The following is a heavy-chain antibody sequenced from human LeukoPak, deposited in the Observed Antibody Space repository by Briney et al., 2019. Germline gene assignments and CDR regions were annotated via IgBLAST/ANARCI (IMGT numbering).Heavy chain of an antibody. J-gene: IGHJ4*02. Sequence: SETLSLTCTVSGGSISSSSYYWGWIRQPPGKGLEWIGSIYYSGSTNYNPSLKSRVTISVDTSKNQFSLKLSSVTAADTAVYYCARGALGYSSSWYVFWGQGTLVTVSS. CDR3: ARGALGYSSSWYVF. CDR2: IYYSGST. V-gene: IGHV4-39*07. D-gene: IGHD6-13*01. CDR1: GGSISSSSYY.